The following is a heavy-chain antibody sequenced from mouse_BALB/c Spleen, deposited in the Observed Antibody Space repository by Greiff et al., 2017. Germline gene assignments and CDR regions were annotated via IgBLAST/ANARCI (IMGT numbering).Heavy chain of an antibody. CDR1: GFSLTSYG. J-gene: IGHJ3*01. CDR2: IWSGGST. CDR3: AGDYDGGFAY. Sequence: VQVVESGPGLVQPSQSLSITCTVSGFSLTSYGVHWVRQSPGKGLEWLGVIWSGGSTDYNAAFISRLSISKDNSKSQVFFKMNSLQANDTAIYYCAGDYDGGFAYWGQGTLVTVSA. D-gene: IGHD2-4*01. V-gene: IGHV2-2*02.